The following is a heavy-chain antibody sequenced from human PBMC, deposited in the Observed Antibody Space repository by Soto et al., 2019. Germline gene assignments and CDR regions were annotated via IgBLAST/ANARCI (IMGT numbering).Heavy chain of an antibody. V-gene: IGHV3-23*01. J-gene: IGHJ4*02. CDR1: GFTFSSYA. Sequence: GGSLRLSCAASGFTFSSYAMSWVRQAPGKGLEWVSAISGSGGSTYYADSVKGRFTISRDNSKNTLYLQMNSLRAEGTAVYYCAKGQNVRWYYYDSSGYYYDYWGQGTLVTVSS. CDR2: ISGSGGST. D-gene: IGHD3-22*01. CDR3: AKGQNVRWYYYDSSGYYYDY.